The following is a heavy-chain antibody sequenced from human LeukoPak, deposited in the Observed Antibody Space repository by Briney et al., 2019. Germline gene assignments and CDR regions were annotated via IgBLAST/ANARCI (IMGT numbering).Heavy chain of an antibody. CDR2: INWDGGAT. V-gene: IGHV3-20*04. Sequence: GGSLRLSCAASGFTFSSYSMNWVRQAPRKGLEWVSGINWDGGATAYADSVKGRFTITRDHAKNSLFLQMKSLRAEDTGLYFCARDLSSSWYSLGYWGQGILVTVSS. D-gene: IGHD6-13*01. CDR3: ARDLSSSWYSLGY. J-gene: IGHJ4*02. CDR1: GFTFSSYS.